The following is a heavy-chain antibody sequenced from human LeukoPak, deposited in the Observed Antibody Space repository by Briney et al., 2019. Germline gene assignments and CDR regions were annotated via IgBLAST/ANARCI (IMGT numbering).Heavy chain of an antibody. CDR1: GFTFSSYW. J-gene: IGHJ4*02. V-gene: IGHV3-74*01. CDR3: ARMDKLDQ. Sequence: PGGSLRLSCAASGFTFSSYWMHWVRQAPVKGLVWVSRINSGGSATGYADSVKGRLTISRDNAKNTLYLQMNSLRAEDTAVYYCARMDKLDQWGQGTLVTVSS. CDR2: INSGGSAT. D-gene: IGHD3/OR15-3a*01.